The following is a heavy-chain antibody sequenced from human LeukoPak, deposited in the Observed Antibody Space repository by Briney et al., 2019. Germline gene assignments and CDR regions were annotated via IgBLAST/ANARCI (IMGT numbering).Heavy chain of an antibody. CDR1: GGSFSGYY. J-gene: IGHJ3*02. CDR3: ARRGITMIAPGRAFDI. D-gene: IGHD3-22*01. Sequence: SETLSLTCAVYGGSFSGYYWSWIRQPPGKGLEWIGEINHSGSTNCNPSLKSRVTISVDTSKNQFSLKLSSVTAADTAVYYCARRGITMIAPGRAFDIWGQGTMVTVSS. V-gene: IGHV4-34*01. CDR2: INHSGST.